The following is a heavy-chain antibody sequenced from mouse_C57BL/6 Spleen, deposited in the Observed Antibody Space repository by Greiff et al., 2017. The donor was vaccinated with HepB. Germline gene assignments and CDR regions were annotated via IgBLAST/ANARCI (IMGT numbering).Heavy chain of an antibody. CDR3: ARAAVVAYYFDY. CDR2: IDPKSGGT. CDR1: GYNFTSYW. V-gene: IGHV1-72*01. Sequence: QVQLQQPGAELVQPGASVKLSCKASGYNFTSYWMHWVKQRPGRGLEWIGRIDPKSGGTKHNEKFKSKATLTVDKPSSTAYMQLSSLKSDDSAVYYCARAAVVAYYFDYWGQGTTLTGTS. J-gene: IGHJ2*01. D-gene: IGHD1-1*01.